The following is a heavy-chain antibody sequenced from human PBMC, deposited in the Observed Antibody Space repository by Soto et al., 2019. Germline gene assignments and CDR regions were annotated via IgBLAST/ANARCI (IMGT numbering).Heavy chain of an antibody. J-gene: IGHJ4*02. Sequence: GGSLRLSCAASGFTFSNAWMNWVRQAPGKGLEWVGRIKSKTDGGTTDYAAPVKGRFTISRDDSKNTLYLQMNSLKTEDTAVYYCTTVPLYCSSTSCSRGLDYWGQGTLVTVSS. CDR2: IKSKTDGGTT. V-gene: IGHV3-15*07. CDR3: TTVPLYCSSTSCSRGLDY. D-gene: IGHD2-2*01. CDR1: GFTFSNAW.